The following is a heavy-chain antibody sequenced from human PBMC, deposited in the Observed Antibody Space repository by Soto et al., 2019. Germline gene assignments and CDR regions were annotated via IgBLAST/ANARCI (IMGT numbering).Heavy chain of an antibody. D-gene: IGHD4-17*01. CDR2: IYHTEST. CDR3: ARYDFGTFDN. V-gene: IGHV4-4*02. J-gene: IGHJ4*02. CDR1: SDSVSSSFW. Sequence: QVLLQESGPGLVKPSGTLSLTCAVSSDSVSSSFWWTWVRQPPGKGLEWIGEIYHTESTNYAPSLKSRVTISLDKSKNQFSLRLNSVTAADTAVYYCARYDFGTFDNWGQGIRVTVSS.